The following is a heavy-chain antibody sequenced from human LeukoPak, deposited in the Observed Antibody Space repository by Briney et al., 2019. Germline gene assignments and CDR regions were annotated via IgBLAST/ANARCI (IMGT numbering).Heavy chain of an antibody. Sequence: GGSLRLSCAASGFTFGSYWMHWVRQVPGKGLVWVSRISNDGSTTIYADSVKGRFTISRDNAENTLYLQMNSLRVEDTAVYYCTRRVSTTRWFDPWGQGTLVTVSS. D-gene: IGHD2-15*01. CDR3: TRRVSTTRWFDP. V-gene: IGHV3-74*01. CDR1: GFTFGSYW. CDR2: ISNDGSTT. J-gene: IGHJ5*02.